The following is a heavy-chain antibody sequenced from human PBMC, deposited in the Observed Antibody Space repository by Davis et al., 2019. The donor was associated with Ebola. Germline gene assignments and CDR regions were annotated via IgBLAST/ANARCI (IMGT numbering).Heavy chain of an antibody. V-gene: IGHV3-74*01. CDR2: INSDGSST. D-gene: IGHD6-13*01. Sequence: HTGGSLRLSCAASGFTFSSYWMHWVRQAPGKGLVWVSRINSDGSSTSYADSVKGRFTISRDNAKNTLYLQMNSLRVEDTAVYYCAKSRIAAAVLQHFDYWGQGTLVTVSS. J-gene: IGHJ4*02. CDR1: GFTFSSYW. CDR3: AKSRIAAAVLQHFDY.